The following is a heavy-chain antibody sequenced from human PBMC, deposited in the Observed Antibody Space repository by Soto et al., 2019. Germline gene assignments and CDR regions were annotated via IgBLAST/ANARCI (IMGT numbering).Heavy chain of an antibody. CDR3: TRREVTTGRGYYYGMDV. J-gene: IGHJ6*02. CDR1: GFTFSGSA. CDR2: IRSKANSYAT. V-gene: IGHV3-73*01. Sequence: EVQLVESGGGLVQPGGSPKLSCAASGFTFSGSAMHWVRQASGKGLEWVGRIRSKANSYATAYAASVKGRFTISRDDSKNTAYLQMNSLKTEDTAVYYCTRREVTTGRGYYYGMDVWGQGTTVTVSS. D-gene: IGHD4-17*01.